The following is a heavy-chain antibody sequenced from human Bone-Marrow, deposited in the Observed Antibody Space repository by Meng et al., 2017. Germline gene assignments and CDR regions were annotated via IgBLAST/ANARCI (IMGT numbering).Heavy chain of an antibody. V-gene: IGHV5-51*01. J-gene: IGHJ4*02. Sequence: GESLKISCKGSGYSFTSYWIGWVRQMPGKGLEWMAIIYPSDSDTRYTPSFQGQVTISADKSISTAYLQLNSLKASDNAIYFCARVMASAGWIDYWGQGTPVTVSS. CDR3: ARVMASAGWIDY. CDR2: IYPSDSDT. D-gene: IGHD6-19*01. CDR1: GYSFTSYW.